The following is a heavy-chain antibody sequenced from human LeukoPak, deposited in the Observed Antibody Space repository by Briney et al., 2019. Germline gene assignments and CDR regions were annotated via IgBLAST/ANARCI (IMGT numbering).Heavy chain of an antibody. Sequence: GGSLRLSCAASGFTLSSYAMSWVRQAPGKGLEWASGISGSGGSTYYADSVKGRFTISRDNSKNTLYLQMNSLRAEDTALYYCAKVSGRYNEPVDYWGQGTLVTVSS. V-gene: IGHV3-23*01. J-gene: IGHJ4*02. D-gene: IGHD5-24*01. CDR1: GFTLSSYA. CDR3: AKVSGRYNEPVDY. CDR2: ISGSGGST.